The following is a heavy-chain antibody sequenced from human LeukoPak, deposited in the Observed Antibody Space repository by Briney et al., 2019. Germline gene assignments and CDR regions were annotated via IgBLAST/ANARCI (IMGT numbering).Heavy chain of an antibody. J-gene: IGHJ3*02. CDR1: GFTFSSYA. CDR3: ARALMGATFHAFDI. CDR2: ISGSADRT. D-gene: IGHD1-26*01. V-gene: IGHV3-23*01. Sequence: GESLRLSCAASGFTFSSYAMNWVRQAPGKGLEWVSAISGSADRTYSADSVKGRFTISRDNSKNTLYLQMNSLRVEDTAVYHCARALMGATFHAFDIWGQGTMVTVSS.